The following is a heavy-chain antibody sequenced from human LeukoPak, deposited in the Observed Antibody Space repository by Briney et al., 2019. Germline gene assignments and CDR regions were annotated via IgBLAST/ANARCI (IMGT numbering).Heavy chain of an antibody. CDR3: TRGSIAYYYMDV. Sequence: SETLSLTCTVSGGSISSYCWSWIRQPPGKGREWIGNIYYSGSTNYNPSLKSRVTISVDTSKNQFSVKLSSVTAADTAVYYCTRGSIAYYYMDVWGKGTTVTISS. V-gene: IGHV4-59*01. J-gene: IGHJ6*03. CDR2: IYYSGST. D-gene: IGHD3-22*01. CDR1: GGSISSYC.